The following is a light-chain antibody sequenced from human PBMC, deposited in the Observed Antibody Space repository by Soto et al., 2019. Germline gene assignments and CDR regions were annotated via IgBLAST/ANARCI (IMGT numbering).Light chain of an antibody. CDR2: GAS. CDR3: QHYKDWRT. V-gene: IGKV3-15*01. CDR1: QTIDNK. J-gene: IGKJ1*01. Sequence: IVMTQSPATLSVSPGERATLSCRASQTIDNKLAWYQQRPGQAPRLLIYGASIRATGIPARFSGSGSGTEFALTISGLQSEDFGVDYCQHYKDWRTFGQGTNVDIK.